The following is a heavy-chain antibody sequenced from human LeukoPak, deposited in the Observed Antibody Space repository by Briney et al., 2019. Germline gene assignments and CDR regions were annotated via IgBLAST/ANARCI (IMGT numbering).Heavy chain of an antibody. Sequence: GRSLRLSCAASGFTFSRFAMHWVRQAPGKGLEWVAVISDEGSNKYYADSVKGRFTISRDNSKNTLYLQMNSLRAEDTAVYYCARARFDYSSGRIGPQKYYFDYWGQGTLVTVSS. J-gene: IGHJ4*02. CDR1: GFTFSRFA. D-gene: IGHD6-19*01. V-gene: IGHV3-30*14. CDR2: ISDEGSNK. CDR3: ARARFDYSSGRIGPQKYYFDY.